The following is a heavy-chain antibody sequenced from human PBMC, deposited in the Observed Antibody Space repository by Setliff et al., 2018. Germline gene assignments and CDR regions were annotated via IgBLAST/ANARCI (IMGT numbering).Heavy chain of an antibody. CDR1: GGSISSYY. Sequence: SETLSLTCTVSGGSISSYYWSWIRQPAGKGLEWIGHIYIGGSANYNPSLKSRVTMSIDTSKNQFSLKLSSVTAADTAVYYCARGGAVAHLDYWGQGTLVTVSS. D-gene: IGHD6-19*01. V-gene: IGHV4-4*07. CDR3: ARGGAVAHLDY. J-gene: IGHJ4*02. CDR2: IYIGGSA.